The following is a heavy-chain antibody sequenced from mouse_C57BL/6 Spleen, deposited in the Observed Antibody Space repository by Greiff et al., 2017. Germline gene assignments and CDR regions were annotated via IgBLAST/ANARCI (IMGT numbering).Heavy chain of an antibody. CDR2: IDPSDSET. CDR1: GYTFTSYW. Sequence: QVQLQQPGAELVRPGSSVKLSCKASGYTFTSYWMHWVKQRPIQGLEWIGNIDPSDSETHYNQKFKDKATLTVDKSSSTAYMQLSSLTSEDSAVYYCARSGGQLRPLDYWGQGTTLTVSS. D-gene: IGHD3-2*02. J-gene: IGHJ2*01. CDR3: ARSGGQLRPLDY. V-gene: IGHV1-52*01.